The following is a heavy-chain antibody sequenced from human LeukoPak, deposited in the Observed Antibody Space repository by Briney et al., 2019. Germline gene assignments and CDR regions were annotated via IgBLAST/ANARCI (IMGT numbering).Heavy chain of an antibody. CDR1: GFTFNNYA. J-gene: IGHJ5*01. V-gene: IGHV3-23*01. Sequence: GSLRLSCAASGFTFNNYAMSWVRQAPGKGLEWVSAISASGGTTYYADSVKGRFTISRDNSENTLFLQMNSLRAEDTAVYYCAKEPREYCSSTSCPNWFDSWGQGTLVTVSS. D-gene: IGHD2-2*01. CDR3: AKEPREYCSSTSCPNWFDS. CDR2: ISASGGTT.